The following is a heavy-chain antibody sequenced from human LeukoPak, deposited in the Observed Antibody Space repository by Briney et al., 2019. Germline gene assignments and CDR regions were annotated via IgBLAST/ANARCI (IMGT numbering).Heavy chain of an antibody. CDR3: AKGRFNDGDCPDY. CDR1: GFTFSSYG. V-gene: IGHV3-30*02. Sequence: SGGSLRLSCAASGFTFSSYGMHWVRQAPGKGLEWVAFIRYDGSNKYYADSVKGRFTISRDNSKNTLYLQMNSLRAEDTAVYYCAKGRFNDGDCPDYWGQGTLVTVSS. D-gene: IGHD2-21*02. J-gene: IGHJ4*02. CDR2: IRYDGSNK.